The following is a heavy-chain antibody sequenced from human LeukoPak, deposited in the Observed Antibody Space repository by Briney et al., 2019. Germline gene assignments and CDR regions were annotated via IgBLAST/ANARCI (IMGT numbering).Heavy chain of an antibody. CDR1: GASISNYY. V-gene: IGHV4-59*08. D-gene: IGHD3-9*01. CDR3: ARTYYDILTGYYNDRMHDVFDI. CDR2: IYYSGST. J-gene: IGHJ3*02. Sequence: SETLSLTCTVSGASISNYYWSWIRQPPGKGLEWIGNIYYSGSTKYNPSLKSRVTISVDTSKNQFYMKLTSATAADTAVYYCARTYYDILTGYYNDRMHDVFDIWGQGTMVTVSS.